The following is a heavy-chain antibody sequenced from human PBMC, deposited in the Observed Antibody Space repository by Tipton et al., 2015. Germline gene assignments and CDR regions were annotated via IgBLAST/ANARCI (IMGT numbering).Heavy chain of an antibody. J-gene: IGHJ4*02. CDR3: ARHDSTGFHFED. D-gene: IGHD3-22*01. CDR1: GGSISNYY. V-gene: IGHV4-59*01. CDR2: IPYSGTT. Sequence: TLSLTCTVSGGSISNYYWSWIRQPPGKGLEWIGYIPYSGTTNYNPSLKSRVTMSVDTSKNQFSLNLSSVTAADTAVYSCARHDSTGFHFEDWGQGTLVTVSS.